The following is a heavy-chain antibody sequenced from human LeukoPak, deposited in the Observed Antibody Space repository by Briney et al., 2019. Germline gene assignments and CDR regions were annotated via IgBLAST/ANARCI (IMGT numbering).Heavy chain of an antibody. CDR1: GGSINNYY. CDR2: IYYSVSGGGT. J-gene: IGHJ4*02. CDR3: ARGGTMTTVPL. D-gene: IGHD4-17*01. V-gene: IGHV4-59*08. Sequence: PSETLSLTCTVFGGSINNYYWNWIRQPPGKGLELIGYIYYSVSGGGTNYNPSLKSRVTISADTSKNQFSLKLSSVTAADTAVYYCARGGTMTTVPLWGQGTLVTVSS.